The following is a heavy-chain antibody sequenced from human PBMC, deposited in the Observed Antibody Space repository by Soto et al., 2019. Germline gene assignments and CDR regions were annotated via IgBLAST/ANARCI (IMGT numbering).Heavy chain of an antibody. CDR1: GYTFTSYG. D-gene: IGHD1-1*01. V-gene: IGHV1-18*01. Sequence: ASVKVSCKASGYTFTSYGSSWVRQAPGQGLEWMGWISAYNGNTNYAQKLQGRVTMTTDTSTSTAYMELRSLRSDDTAVYYCAGGCRSQRGGGERDYYYYYGMHGFGQGSTLALSS. CDR3: AGGCRSQRGGGERDYYYYYGMHG. CDR2: ISAYNGNT. J-gene: IGHJ6*01.